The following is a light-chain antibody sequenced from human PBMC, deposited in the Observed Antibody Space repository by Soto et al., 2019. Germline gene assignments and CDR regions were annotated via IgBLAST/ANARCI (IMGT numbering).Light chain of an antibody. Sequence: EILLTHSPGTLSLSPVERATLSCRASQSVSSSYLAWYQQKPGQAPRLLIYGESSRASGIQDRFSGSGSGKDFTITISRMENEDFEVYCCKKYGSSPWTFGKGNKVDIK. CDR3: KKYGSSPWT. CDR2: GES. CDR1: QSVSSSY. J-gene: IGKJ1*01. V-gene: IGKV3-20*01.